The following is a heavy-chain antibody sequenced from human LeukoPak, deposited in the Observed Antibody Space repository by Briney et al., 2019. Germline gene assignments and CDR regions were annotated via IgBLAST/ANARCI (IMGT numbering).Heavy chain of an antibody. CDR3: ARDPSRFGEYGYFDY. CDR1: GFTFSSFA. Sequence: PGRSLRLPCAASGFTFSSFAMHWVRQTPGEGLEWVAGMSYNGNDKYYEDSLKGRFTISRDNSKNTLYLQMNSLRAEDTAVYYCARDPSRFGEYGYFDYWGQGSLVTVSS. D-gene: IGHD3-10*01. V-gene: IGHV3-30*04. J-gene: IGHJ4*02. CDR2: MSYNGNDK.